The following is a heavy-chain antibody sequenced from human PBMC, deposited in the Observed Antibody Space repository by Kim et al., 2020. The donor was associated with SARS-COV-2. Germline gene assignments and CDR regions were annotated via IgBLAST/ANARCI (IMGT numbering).Heavy chain of an antibody. CDR2: INSDGSST. J-gene: IGHJ6*02. CDR3: ASPLCGGDCYSGYYYGMDV. V-gene: IGHV3-74*01. CDR1: GFTFSSYW. Sequence: GGSLRLSCAASGFTFSSYWMHWVRQAPGKGLVWVSRINSDGSSTSYADSVKGRFTISRDNAKNTLYLQMNSLRAEDTAVYYCASPLCGGDCYSGYYYGMDVWGQGTTVTVSS. D-gene: IGHD2-21*02.